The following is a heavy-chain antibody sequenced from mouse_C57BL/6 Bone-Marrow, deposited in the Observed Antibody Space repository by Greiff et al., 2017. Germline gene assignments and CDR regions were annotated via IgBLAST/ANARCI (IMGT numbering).Heavy chain of an antibody. CDR3: ARSGPLGRNFHY. CDR1: GYTFTSYW. D-gene: IGHD4-1*01. Sequence: QVQLQQPGAELVKPGASVKMSCKASGYTFTSYWITWVKQRPGQGLEWIGDIYPTSGRTNYNEKFKRKAILTVDTSSNTAYMQFSSLTSGDSAVLYCARSGPLGRNFHYWGQGTTLTVSS. V-gene: IGHV1-55*01. J-gene: IGHJ2*01. CDR2: IYPTSGRT.